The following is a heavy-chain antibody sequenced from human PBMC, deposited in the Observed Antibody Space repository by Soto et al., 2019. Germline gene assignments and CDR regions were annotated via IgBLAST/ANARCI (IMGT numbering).Heavy chain of an antibody. D-gene: IGHD6-19*01. CDR2: IYYSGST. CDR1: GGSISSYY. V-gene: IGHV4-59*12. J-gene: IGHJ4*02. Sequence: SETLSLTCTVSGGSISSYYWSWIRQPPGKGLEWIGYIYYSGSTNYNPSLKSRVTISVDTSKNQFSLKLSSVTAAGTGVYYCAGGSGPIGYFDYWGQGTLVTVSS. CDR3: AGGSGPIGYFDY.